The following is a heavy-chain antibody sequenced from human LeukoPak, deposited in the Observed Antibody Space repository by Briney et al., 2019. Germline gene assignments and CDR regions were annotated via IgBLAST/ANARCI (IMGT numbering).Heavy chain of an antibody. Sequence: PGGSLRLSCAASGFTFSSYWMSWVRQAPGKGLEWVANIKQDGSEKYYVDSVKGRFTISRDNAKNSLYLQMNSLRAEDTAVYYCARDPFAKAKWELRFSYYYYYYMDVWGKGTTVTVSS. CDR1: GFTFSSYW. CDR2: IKQDGSEK. V-gene: IGHV3-7*01. D-gene: IGHD1-26*01. J-gene: IGHJ6*03. CDR3: ARDPFAKAKWELRFSYYYYYYMDV.